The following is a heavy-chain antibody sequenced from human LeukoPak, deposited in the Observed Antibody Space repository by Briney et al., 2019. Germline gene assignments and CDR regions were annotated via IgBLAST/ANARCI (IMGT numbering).Heavy chain of an antibody. V-gene: IGHV4-38-2*02. CDR2: INHSGSA. J-gene: IGHJ4*02. D-gene: IGHD2-2*01. CDR3: ATSYCSSTSCSDY. CDR1: GYSISSGYY. Sequence: KPSETLSLTCTVSGYSISSGYYWGWIRQPPGKGLEWIGEINHSGSANYNPSHKSRVTISVDTSKNQFSLKLSSVTAADTAVYYCATSYCSSTSCSDYWGQGTLVTVSS.